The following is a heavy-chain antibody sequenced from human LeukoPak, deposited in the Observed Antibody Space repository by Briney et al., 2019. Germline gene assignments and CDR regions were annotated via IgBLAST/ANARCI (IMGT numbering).Heavy chain of an antibody. CDR2: ISGSGSGGST. CDR3: ANDHDSSGYYLVGDAFDI. V-gene: IGHV3-23*01. J-gene: IGHJ3*02. CDR1: GFTFSSYG. Sequence: GGSLRFSCAASGFTFSSYGMSWVRQAPGKGLEWVSAISGSGSGGSTYYADSVKGRFTISRDNSKNTLYLQMNSLRAEDTAVYYCANDHDSSGYYLVGDAFDIWGQGTMVTVSS. D-gene: IGHD3-22*01.